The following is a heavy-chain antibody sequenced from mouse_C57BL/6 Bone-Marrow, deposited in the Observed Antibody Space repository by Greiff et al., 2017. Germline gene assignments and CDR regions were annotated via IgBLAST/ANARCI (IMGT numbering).Heavy chain of an antibody. Sequence: EVKLMESGGGLVKPGGSLKLSCAASGFTFSDYGIHWVRQAPEKGLEWVAYISSGSSTIYYADTMKGRFTISRDNAKNTLFLQMTSLRSEDTAMYYCATAYYSNRYYFDYWGQGTTLTVSS. CDR3: ATAYYSNRYYFDY. D-gene: IGHD2-5*01. J-gene: IGHJ2*01. CDR1: GFTFSDYG. CDR2: ISSGSSTI. V-gene: IGHV5-17*01.